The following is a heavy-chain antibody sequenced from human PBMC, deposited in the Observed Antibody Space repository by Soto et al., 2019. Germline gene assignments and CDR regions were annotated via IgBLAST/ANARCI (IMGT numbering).Heavy chain of an antibody. J-gene: IGHJ2*01. CDR1: GYTFTSYD. Sequence: ASVKVSCKASGYTFTSYDINWVRQATGQGPEWMGWMNPNSGNTGYAQKFQGRVTMTRNTSISTAYMELSSLKSEDTAIYYCARSGATVAAAGTETWFFDRWGRRTPVTVSS. D-gene: IGHD6-13*01. V-gene: IGHV1-8*01. CDR2: MNPNSGNT. CDR3: ARSGATVAAAGTETWFFDR.